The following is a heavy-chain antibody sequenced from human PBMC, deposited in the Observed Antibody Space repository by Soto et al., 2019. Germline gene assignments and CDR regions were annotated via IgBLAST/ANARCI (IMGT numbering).Heavy chain of an antibody. CDR2: IYYSGST. Sequence: SETLSLTCTVSGGSISSRDYYWTWIRQPPGKGLEWIGYIYYSGSTYYNPSLKSRVTMSVDTSKNQFSLKLTSVTAADTAVYYCAADYYDSSGFLHYWGQGTLVTVSS. V-gene: IGHV4-30-4*01. J-gene: IGHJ4*02. CDR1: GGSISSRDYY. CDR3: AADYYDSSGFLHY. D-gene: IGHD3-22*01.